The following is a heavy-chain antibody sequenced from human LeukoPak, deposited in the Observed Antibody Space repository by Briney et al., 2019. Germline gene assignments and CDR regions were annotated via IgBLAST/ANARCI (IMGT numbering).Heavy chain of an antibody. CDR3: ARGRYCSADVCTGGDSFDI. J-gene: IGHJ3*02. Sequence: KSSETLSLTCTVSGGSISNYYWSWIRQPAGKGLEWIGRKYARGDSNYNPPLQSRVTMSVDTSKNQFSLKLRSVTAADTAVYYCARGRYCSADVCTGGDSFDIWGQGTMVSVSS. CDR2: KYARGDS. D-gene: IGHD2-15*01. CDR1: GGSISNYY. V-gene: IGHV4-4*07.